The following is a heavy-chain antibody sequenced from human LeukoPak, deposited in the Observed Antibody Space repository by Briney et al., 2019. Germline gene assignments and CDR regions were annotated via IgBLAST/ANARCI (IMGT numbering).Heavy chain of an antibody. CDR1: GFTFSSYW. Sequence: VGSLRLSCAASGFTFSSYWMHWVRQAPGKGLVWVSRINSDGSSTSYADSVKGRFTISRDNAKNTLYLQMNSLRAEDTAVYYCARGDYVWGSYRPFDYWGQGTLVTVSS. CDR2: INSDGSST. V-gene: IGHV3-74*01. J-gene: IGHJ4*02. CDR3: ARGDYVWGSYRPFDY. D-gene: IGHD3-16*02.